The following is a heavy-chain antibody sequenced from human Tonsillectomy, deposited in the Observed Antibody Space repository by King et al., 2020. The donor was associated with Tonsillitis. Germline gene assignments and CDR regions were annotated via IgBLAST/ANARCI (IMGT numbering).Heavy chain of an antibody. CDR2: ISGSVAST. CDR1: GFTFSTYA. CDR3: AKLGYSSGWYGYFDY. V-gene: IGHV3-23*04. D-gene: IGHD6-19*01. J-gene: IGHJ4*02. Sequence: VQLVESGGGLVQPGGSLRLSGAASGFTFSTYAMTWVRQAPGKGLEWFSAISGSVASTYSADSVKGRFTISRDNSKNTLYLQMNSLRAEDTAVYYCAKLGYSSGWYGYFDYWGQGTLVTVSS.